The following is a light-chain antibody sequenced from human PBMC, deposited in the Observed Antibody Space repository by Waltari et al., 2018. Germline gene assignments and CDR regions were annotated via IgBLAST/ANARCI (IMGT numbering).Light chain of an antibody. Sequence: EIVMTQSPAPLSASPGERVTLSCRASQSVTSRLAGYQQKPGQAPTLLIYGASTRATGIPARFSGSGSATEFTLTISSLQSEDFAVYYCQQYNDWPLTFGQGTKVEIK. J-gene: IGKJ1*01. CDR3: QQYNDWPLT. V-gene: IGKV3-15*01. CDR1: QSVTSR. CDR2: GAS.